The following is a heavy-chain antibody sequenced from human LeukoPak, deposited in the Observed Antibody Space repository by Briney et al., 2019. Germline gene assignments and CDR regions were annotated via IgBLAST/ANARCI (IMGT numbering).Heavy chain of an antibody. CDR3: AKDQFEYSSDAFDI. Sequence: PGRSLRLSCAASGFTFSSYGMHWVRQAPGKGLEWVSAISGSGGSTYYADSVKGRFTISRDNSKNTLYLQMNSLRAEDTAVYYCAKDQFEYSSDAFDIWGQGTMVTVSS. J-gene: IGHJ3*02. CDR2: ISGSGGST. D-gene: IGHD5-18*01. V-gene: IGHV3-23*01. CDR1: GFTFSSYG.